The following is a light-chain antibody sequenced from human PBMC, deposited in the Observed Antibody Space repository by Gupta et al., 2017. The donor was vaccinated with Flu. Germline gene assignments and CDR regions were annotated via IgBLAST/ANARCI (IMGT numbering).Light chain of an antibody. CDR2: LYT. CDR3: QSFASRISGSKV. CDR1: SSNIGGGYD. Sequence: TISCTGSSSNIGGGYDVHWYQQLPGRRQKLLMLLYTNRTSGVVDRFSFSNSGASDSPALTGLQAEDEAEDDCQSFASRISGSKVFGGGTKVTVL. J-gene: IGLJ3*02. V-gene: IGLV1-40*01.